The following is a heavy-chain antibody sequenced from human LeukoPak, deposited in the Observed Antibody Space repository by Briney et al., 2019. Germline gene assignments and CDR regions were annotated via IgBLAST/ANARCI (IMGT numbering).Heavy chain of an antibody. J-gene: IGHJ4*02. Sequence: SVKVFCKASGGTFSSYTISWVRQAPGQGLEWMGRIIPILGIANYAQKFQGRVTITADKSTSTAYMELSSLRSEDTAVYYCARVYCSSTSCYREIDYWGQGTLVTVSS. D-gene: IGHD2-2*02. CDR3: ARVYCSSTSCYREIDY. CDR2: IIPILGIA. CDR1: GGTFSSYT. V-gene: IGHV1-69*02.